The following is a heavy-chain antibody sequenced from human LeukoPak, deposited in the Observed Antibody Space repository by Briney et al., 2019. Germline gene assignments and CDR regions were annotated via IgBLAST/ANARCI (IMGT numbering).Heavy chain of an antibody. CDR1: GGSFSGYY. Sequence: PSETLSLTCAVYGGSFSGYYWSWIRQPPGKGLEWIGEINHSGSTNYNPSLKSRVAISVDTSNNQFSLKLRSVTAADTAVHYCARSLSPLGDAFDIWGQGTMVTVSS. D-gene: IGHD7-27*01. CDR2: INHSGST. CDR3: ARSLSPLGDAFDI. J-gene: IGHJ3*02. V-gene: IGHV4-34*01.